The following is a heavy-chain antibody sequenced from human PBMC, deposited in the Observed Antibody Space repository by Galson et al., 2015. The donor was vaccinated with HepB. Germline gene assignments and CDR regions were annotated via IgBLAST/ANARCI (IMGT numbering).Heavy chain of an antibody. Sequence: SCKASGGTFSSYAISWVRQAPGQGLEWMGGIIPIFGTANYAQKFQGRVTITADESTSTAYMELSSLRSEDTAVYYCARGGPIVVVPAAPTRYYYYGMDVWGQGTTVTVSS. D-gene: IGHD2-2*01. CDR3: ARGGPIVVVPAAPTRYYYYGMDV. V-gene: IGHV1-69*01. J-gene: IGHJ6*02. CDR1: GGTFSSYA. CDR2: IIPIFGTA.